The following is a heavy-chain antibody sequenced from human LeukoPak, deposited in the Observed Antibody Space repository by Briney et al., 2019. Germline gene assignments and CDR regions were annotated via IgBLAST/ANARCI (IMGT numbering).Heavy chain of an antibody. D-gene: IGHD3-22*01. Sequence: SETLSLTCTVSGGSISSSSYYWGWIRQPPGKGLEWIGSIYYSGSTYYNPSLKSRVTISVDTSKNQFSLKLNSVTAADTAVYYCARVTSFYYGTSGPADYFDYWGQGTLVTVSS. CDR2: IYYSGST. V-gene: IGHV4-39*01. J-gene: IGHJ4*02. CDR1: GGSISSSSYY. CDR3: ARVTSFYYGTSGPADYFDY.